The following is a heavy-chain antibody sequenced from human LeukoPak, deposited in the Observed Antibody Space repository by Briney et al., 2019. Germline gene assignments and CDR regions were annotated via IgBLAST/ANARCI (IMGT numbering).Heavy chain of an antibody. J-gene: IGHJ4*02. CDR1: GYTFATYG. Sequence: ASVKVSCKASGYTFATYGIHWVRQAPGQRLEWMGWINAGSGNTKYSQKFQDRVTITRDTSASTAYMELSSLRSEDTAVYYCAIPDPIMGSSKVFDYWGQGTLVTVSS. CDR2: INAGSGNT. D-gene: IGHD1-26*01. CDR3: AIPDPIMGSSKVFDY. V-gene: IGHV1-3*01.